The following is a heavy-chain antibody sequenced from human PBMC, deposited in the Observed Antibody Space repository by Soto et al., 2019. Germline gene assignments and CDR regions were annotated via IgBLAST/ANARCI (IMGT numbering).Heavy chain of an antibody. CDR2: IYYSGST. CDR1: GGSIRSGGYY. J-gene: IGHJ4*02. CDR3: ARDQPRGYSYGSFEY. Sequence: QVQLQESGPGLVKPSQTLSLTCTVSGGSIRSGGYYWSWIRQHPGKGLEWIGYIYYSGSTYYNPSLKSRVTISVDTSKNQFSLKLSSVTAADTAVYYCARDQPRGYSYGSFEYWGQGTLVTVSS. D-gene: IGHD5-18*01. V-gene: IGHV4-31*03.